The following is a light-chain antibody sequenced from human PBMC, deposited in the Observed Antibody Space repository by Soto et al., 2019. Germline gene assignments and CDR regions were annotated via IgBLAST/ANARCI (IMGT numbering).Light chain of an antibody. CDR2: VAA. J-gene: IGKJ1*01. CDR1: QCVSGW. V-gene: IGKV1-5*01. Sequence: DIKMIQYPSSLSVSVGGTVNFTCRASQCVSGWFAWYQQKPGEAAKLLIYVAAALPRGVPSWFSGSGSGTKFTLTIASLPRDDFSTYYCQQYETFSGTFGPGTKVDIK. CDR3: QQYETFSGT.